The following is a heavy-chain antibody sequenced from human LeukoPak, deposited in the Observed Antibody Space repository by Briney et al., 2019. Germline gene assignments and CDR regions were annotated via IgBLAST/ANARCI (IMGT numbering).Heavy chain of an antibody. V-gene: IGHV4-4*07. D-gene: IGHD3-3*01. CDR3: ARDVGDFWSGYYTDYYYYKDV. Sequence: PSETLSLTCTVSGGSISGYYWSWIRQPAGKGLEWIGRIYTSGSTNYNPSLKSRVTMSVDTSKNQFSLKLSSVTAADTAVYYCARDVGDFWSGYYTDYYYYKDVWGKGTTVTVSS. CDR1: GGSISGYY. CDR2: IYTSGST. J-gene: IGHJ6*03.